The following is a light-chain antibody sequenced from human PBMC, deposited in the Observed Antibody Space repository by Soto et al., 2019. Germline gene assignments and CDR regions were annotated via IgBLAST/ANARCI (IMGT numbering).Light chain of an antibody. CDR2: GAS. V-gene: IGKV3-20*01. CDR3: RQYGRSLASA. CDR1: QSVSSNF. J-gene: IGKJ4*01. Sequence: EIVLTQSPGTLSLSPGERATLSCRASQSVSSNFVAWYQEKPGQAPRLLIYGASSRATGIPDRFSGSGSGTDFTLTISRLEPEDFAVYYCRQYGRSLASAIGGGTKV.